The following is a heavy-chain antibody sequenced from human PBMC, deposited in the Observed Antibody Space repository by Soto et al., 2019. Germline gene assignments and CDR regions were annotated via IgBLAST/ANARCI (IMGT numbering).Heavy chain of an antibody. CDR3: ARDGQWLVLLEYYFDY. CDR2: ISGSGGST. V-gene: IGHV3-23*01. D-gene: IGHD6-19*01. J-gene: IGHJ4*02. Sequence: GGSLRLSCAASGFTFSSYAMSWVRQAPGKGLEWVSAISGSGGSTYYADSVKGRFTISRDNSKNTLYLQMNSLRAGDTAVYYCARDGQWLVLLEYYFDYWGQGTLVTVSS. CDR1: GFTFSSYA.